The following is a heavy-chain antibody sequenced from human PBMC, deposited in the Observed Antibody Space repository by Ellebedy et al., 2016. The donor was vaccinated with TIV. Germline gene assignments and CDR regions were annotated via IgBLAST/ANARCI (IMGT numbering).Heavy chain of an antibody. CDR2: IYYTGST. V-gene: IGHV4-59*01. Sequence: MPSETLSLTCSVSAVSITSYYWSWIRQPPGRGLEWIGYIYYTGSTNYNPSLKSRVTISLDTSKNQFSLRLSSVTAADTAVYYCAGAPNWFYLDYWGQGSLVSVSS. CDR3: AGAPNWFYLDY. J-gene: IGHJ4*02. CDR1: AVSITSYY. D-gene: IGHD3-10*01.